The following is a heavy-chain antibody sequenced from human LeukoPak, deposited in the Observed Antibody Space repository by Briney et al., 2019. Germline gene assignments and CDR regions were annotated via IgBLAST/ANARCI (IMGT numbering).Heavy chain of an antibody. Sequence: GASVKVSCKASGGTFSSYAISWVRQAPGQGLEWMGIINPSGGSTSYAQKFQGRVTMTRDTSTSTVYMELSSLRSEDTAVYYCARGVGAWPGYCSSTSCRPTGNNWFDPWGQGTLVTVSS. CDR2: INPSGGST. CDR1: GGTFSSYA. V-gene: IGHV1-46*01. J-gene: IGHJ5*02. D-gene: IGHD2-2*01. CDR3: ARGVGAWPGYCSSTSCRPTGNNWFDP.